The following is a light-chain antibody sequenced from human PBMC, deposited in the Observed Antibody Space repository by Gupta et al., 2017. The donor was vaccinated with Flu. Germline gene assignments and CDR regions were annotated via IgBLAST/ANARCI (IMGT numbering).Light chain of an antibody. V-gene: IGKV1-5*03. CDR2: LAS. CDR1: QGISSW. CDR3: QQYNSYPIT. J-gene: IGKJ5*01. Sequence: DIQMTQSPSTLSASVGDRVTITCRASQGISSWLAWYQQKPGSAPNLLMHLASTLESGVPSRFSGSGSGTEFTLTISSLQPDDFATYYCQQYNSYPITFGQGTRLEIK.